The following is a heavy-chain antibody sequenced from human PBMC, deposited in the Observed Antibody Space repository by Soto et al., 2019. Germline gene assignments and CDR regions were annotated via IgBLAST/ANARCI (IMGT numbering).Heavy chain of an antibody. V-gene: IGHV3-30*18. J-gene: IGHJ3*02. CDR3: AKVWVEMSTNDAFDI. Sequence: QVELVESGGGVVHPGTSLRLSCAASGFTFSSYGLHWVRQAPGKGLEWVAGISYDGGSQCYADSVKGRFTISRDDSKNTLYLQMNSPRTEDTAVYHCAKVWVEMSTNDAFDIWGQGTMVTVS. CDR1: GFTFSSYG. D-gene: IGHD2-21*01. CDR2: ISYDGGSQ.